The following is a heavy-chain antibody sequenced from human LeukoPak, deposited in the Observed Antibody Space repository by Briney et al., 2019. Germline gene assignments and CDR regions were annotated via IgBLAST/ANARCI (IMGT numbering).Heavy chain of an antibody. CDR3: ARTYGGKYFPH. CDR2: IYHSGST. J-gene: IGHJ1*01. V-gene: IGHV4-38-2*01. D-gene: IGHD4-23*01. CDR1: GYSISSGYY. Sequence: PSETLSLTCAVSGYSISSGYYWGWIRQPAGKGLEWIGNIYHSGSTYYNPSLKSRVTVSVDTSKNHFSLRLSSVTAADTAMYYCARTYGGKYFPHWGQGTLVIVSS.